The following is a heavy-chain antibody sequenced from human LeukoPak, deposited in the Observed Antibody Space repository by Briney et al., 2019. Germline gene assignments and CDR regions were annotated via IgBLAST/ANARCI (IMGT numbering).Heavy chain of an antibody. J-gene: IGHJ4*02. CDR2: IYYSGST. CDR3: ARLPIEMATTYYFDY. Sequence: PSETLSLTCTVSGGSISSSSYSWGWIRQPPGKGLEWIGSIYYSGSTYYNPSLKSRVTISVDTSKNQFSLKLSSVTAADTAVYYCARLPIEMATTYYFDYWGQGTLVTVSS. D-gene: IGHD5-24*01. CDR1: GGSISSSSYS. V-gene: IGHV4-39*01.